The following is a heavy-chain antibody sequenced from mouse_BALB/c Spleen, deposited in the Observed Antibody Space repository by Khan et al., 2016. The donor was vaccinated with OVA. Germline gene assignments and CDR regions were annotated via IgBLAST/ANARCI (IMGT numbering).Heavy chain of an antibody. CDR2: IYPGSGST. D-gene: IGHD1-1*01. CDR3: ARLHYGSKVYYFDY. J-gene: IGHJ2*01. V-gene: IGHV1-77*01. CDR1: GYTFTDYV. Sequence: QVQLKQSGPELVKPGASVKMSCKASGYTFTDYVISWVKQRTGQGLEWIGEIYPGSGSTYYNKKFKGRATLTADKSSNTAYMQLSILTSEDSAVYFCARLHYGSKVYYFDYWGQGTTLTVSS.